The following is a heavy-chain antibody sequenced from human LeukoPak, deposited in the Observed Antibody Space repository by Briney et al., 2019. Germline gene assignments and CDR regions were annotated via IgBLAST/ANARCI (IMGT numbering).Heavy chain of an antibody. CDR2: ISGSGGST. D-gene: IGHD2-2*01. J-gene: IGHJ3*02. Sequence: GGSLRLSCAASGFTFSGYAMSWVRQAPGKGLEWVSAISGSGGSTYYADSVKGRFTISRGNSKNTLYLQMNSLRAEDTAVYYCAKVLLGDIVVVPADAFDIWGQGTMVTVSS. V-gene: IGHV3-23*01. CDR3: AKVLLGDIVVVPADAFDI. CDR1: GFTFSGYA.